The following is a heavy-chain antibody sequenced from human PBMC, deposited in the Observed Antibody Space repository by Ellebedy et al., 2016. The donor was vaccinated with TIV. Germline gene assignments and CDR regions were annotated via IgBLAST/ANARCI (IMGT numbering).Heavy chain of an antibody. CDR1: GFTFSSYG. CDR2: IWYDGSNK. Sequence: GESLKSSXAASGFTFSSYGMHWVRQAPGKGLEWVAVIWYDGSNKYYADSVKGRFTISRDNSKNTLYLQMNSLRAEDTAVYYCARHYGDYGKDHWGQGTLVTVSS. CDR3: ARHYGDYGKDH. V-gene: IGHV3-33*01. J-gene: IGHJ4*02. D-gene: IGHD4-17*01.